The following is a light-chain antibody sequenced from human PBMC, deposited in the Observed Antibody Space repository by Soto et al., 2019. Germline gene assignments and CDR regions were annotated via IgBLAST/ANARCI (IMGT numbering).Light chain of an antibody. CDR2: GTS. V-gene: IGKV3-20*01. Sequence: DIVLTQSPGTLSLSPGDRATLSCRASETFASNYLAWYQQRPGQAPRLLIYGTSTRAAGVPDRFVGSGSGTEFTLTITRLDPADFGVYICQQYGDSPPTFGGGTTV. CDR3: QQYGDSPPT. CDR1: ETFASNY. J-gene: IGKJ4*01.